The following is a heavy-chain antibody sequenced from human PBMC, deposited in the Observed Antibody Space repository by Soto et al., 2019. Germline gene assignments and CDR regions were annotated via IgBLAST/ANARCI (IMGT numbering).Heavy chain of an antibody. CDR3: AGRRSLAPAGRNYYYGMDV. D-gene: IGHD6-13*01. J-gene: IGHJ6*02. CDR2: IDHGGNT. CDR1: GGSISSSYYY. V-gene: IGHV4-39*01. Sequence: PSETLSLTCPVSGGSISSSYYYWGWIRQPPGKGLEWIGSIDHGGNTYYNPSLESRVTISVDTSENQFSLKLTSVTAADTAVYYCAGRRSLAPAGRNYYYGMDVWGQGTTVTVSS.